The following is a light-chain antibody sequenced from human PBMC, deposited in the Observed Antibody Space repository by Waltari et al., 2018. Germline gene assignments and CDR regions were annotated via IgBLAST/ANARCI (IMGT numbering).Light chain of an antibody. CDR3: HHFGGSPPWT. CDR2: GAT. V-gene: IGKV3-20*01. J-gene: IGKJ1*01. Sequence: DIVLTQSPGTLSLPPGERATLSCRASHILTSSYLGWYQQKPGRAPRLLMVGATTRATGIPDRFSGSGSGPDFNLTISRLQPEDSAVYFCHHFGGSPPWTFGQGTKVEIK. CDR1: HILTSSY.